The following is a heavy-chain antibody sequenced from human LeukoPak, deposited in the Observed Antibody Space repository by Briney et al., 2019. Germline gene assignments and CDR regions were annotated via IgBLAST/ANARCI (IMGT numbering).Heavy chain of an antibody. V-gene: IGHV4-34*01. CDR3: ARVRLRRYDFWSGYYKGEWYFDY. D-gene: IGHD3-3*01. Sequence: PSETLSLTCAVYGGSFSGYYWSWIRQPPGKGLEWIGEINHSGSTNYNPSLKSRVTISVDTSKNQFSLKLSSVTAADTAVYYCARVRLRRYDFWSGYYKGEWYFDYWGQGTLVTVSS. J-gene: IGHJ4*02. CDR2: INHSGST. CDR1: GGSFSGYY.